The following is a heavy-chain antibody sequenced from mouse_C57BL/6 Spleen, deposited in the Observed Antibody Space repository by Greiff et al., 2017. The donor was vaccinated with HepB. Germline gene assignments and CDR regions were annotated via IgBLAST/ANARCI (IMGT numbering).Heavy chain of an antibody. J-gene: IGHJ2*01. CDR3: ARGGITTVVAFDY. CDR2: ISSGGSYT. Sequence: DVHLVESGGDLVKPGGSLKLSCAASGFTFSSYGMPWVRQTPDKRLEWVATISSGGSYTYYPDSVKGRFTISRDNAKNTLYLQMSSLKSEDTAMYYCARGGITTVVAFDYWGQGTTLTVSS. V-gene: IGHV5-6*01. CDR1: GFTFSSYG. D-gene: IGHD1-1*01.